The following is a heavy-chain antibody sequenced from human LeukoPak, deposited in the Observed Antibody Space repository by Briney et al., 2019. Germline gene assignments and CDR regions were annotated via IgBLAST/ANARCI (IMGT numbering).Heavy chain of an antibody. CDR3: ASWRYYYDSSGYYY. J-gene: IGHJ4*02. V-gene: IGHV3-7*01. Sequence: PGGSLRLSCAASGFTFSSYSMNWVRQAPGKGLEWVANIKQDGSEKYYVDSVKGRFTISRDTAKNSLYLQMNSLRDEDTAVYYCASWRYYYDSSGYYYWGQGTLVTVSS. CDR1: GFTFSSYS. CDR2: IKQDGSEK. D-gene: IGHD3-22*01.